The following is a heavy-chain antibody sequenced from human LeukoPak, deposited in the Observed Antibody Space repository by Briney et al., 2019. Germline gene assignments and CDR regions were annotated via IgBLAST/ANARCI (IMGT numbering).Heavy chain of an antibody. J-gene: IGHJ4*02. CDR3: ARGPYLRN. CDR1: GGSISSYY. Sequence: PSETLSLTCTVSGGSISSYYWSWIRQPPGKGLEWIGYIYYSGSTNYNPSLKSRVTISVDTSKNQFSLKLSSVTAADTAVYYCARGPYLRNWGQGTLVTVSS. D-gene: IGHD1-14*01. CDR2: IYYSGST. V-gene: IGHV4-59*01.